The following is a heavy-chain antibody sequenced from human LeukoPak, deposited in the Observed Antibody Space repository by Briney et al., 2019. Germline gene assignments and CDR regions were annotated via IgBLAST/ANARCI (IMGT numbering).Heavy chain of an antibody. CDR3: ATWNLVDY. J-gene: IGHJ4*02. D-gene: IGHD1-1*01. CDR1: GFTFSSYG. CDR2: ISGSGGDT. V-gene: IGHV3-23*01. Sequence: GGSLRLSCAASGFTFSSYGMHWVRQAPGRGLEWVSAISGSGGDTSYADSVKGRITISRDNSKNTLYLQMNSLRAEDTAIYYCATWNLVDYWGQGTLVTVSS.